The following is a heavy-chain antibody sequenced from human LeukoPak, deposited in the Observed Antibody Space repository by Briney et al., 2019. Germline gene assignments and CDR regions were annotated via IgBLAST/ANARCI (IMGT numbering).Heavy chain of an antibody. CDR1: GFTFTSSA. D-gene: IGHD2-15*01. J-gene: IGHJ4*02. V-gene: IGHV1-58*01. CDR2: IVVGSGNT. CDR3: AAGMVLLGSRSPYFDY. Sequence: TVKLSCKVSGFTFTSSAEQWVRHPRAPRLEWIGWIVVGSGNTNYAQKFQERVTITRDMSTSTAYMELSSLRSEDTAVYYCAAGMVLLGSRSPYFDYWGQGTLVTVSS.